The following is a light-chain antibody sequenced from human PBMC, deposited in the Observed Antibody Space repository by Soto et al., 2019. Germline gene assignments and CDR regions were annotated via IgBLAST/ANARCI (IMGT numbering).Light chain of an antibody. Sequence: DIHMTQSPSSLSASVGDRVTITCRASQSISSYLNWYHQKPGKAPKLLIYKASTLKSGVPSRFSGSGSGTEFTLTISSLQPDDFATYYCQHYNSYSEAFGQGTKV. CDR1: QSISSY. CDR2: KAS. V-gene: IGKV1-5*03. J-gene: IGKJ1*01. CDR3: QHYNSYSEA.